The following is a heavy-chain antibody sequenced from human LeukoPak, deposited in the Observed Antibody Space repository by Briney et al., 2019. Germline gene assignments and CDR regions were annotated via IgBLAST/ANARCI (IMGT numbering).Heavy chain of an antibody. CDR1: GYTFTWYY. D-gene: IGHD2-15*01. V-gene: IGHV1-2*06. CDR3: ARGYCSGGSCYSVENWFDP. CDR2: INPNSGGT. Sequence: ASVKVSCKAAGYTFTWYYMFWVRQAPGQGLEWMGRINPNSGGTNYAQKSQGRVTMTRDTSISTAYMELSRLRSDDTAVYYCARGYCSGGSCYSVENWFDPWGQGTLVTVSS. J-gene: IGHJ5*02.